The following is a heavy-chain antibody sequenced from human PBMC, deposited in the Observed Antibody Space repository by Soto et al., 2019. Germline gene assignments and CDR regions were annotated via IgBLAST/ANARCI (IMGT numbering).Heavy chain of an antibody. CDR2: MNPNSGNT. V-gene: IGHV1-8*01. D-gene: IGHD5-12*01. Sequence: ASVKVSCTASGYTFTSYDINWVRQATGQGLEWMGWMNPNSGNTGYAQKFQGRVTMTRNTSISTAYMELSSLRSEDTAVYYCARVLIPYYSGYDGEFDYWGQGTLVTVSS. CDR3: ARVLIPYYSGYDGEFDY. J-gene: IGHJ4*02. CDR1: GYTFTSYD.